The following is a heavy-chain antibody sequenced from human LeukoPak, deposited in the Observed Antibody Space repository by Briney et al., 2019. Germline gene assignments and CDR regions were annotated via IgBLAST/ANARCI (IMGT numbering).Heavy chain of an antibody. D-gene: IGHD1-14*01. Sequence: PSETLSLTCTVSGGSISSYFWSWIRQPAGKGLEWIGRIYSSGSTNYNPSLKSRVTMSVDTSKNQFPLKLSSVTAADTAVYYCARDAEPRIFDHWGQGTLVTVSS. CDR3: ARDAEPRIFDH. J-gene: IGHJ4*02. CDR2: IYSSGST. CDR1: GGSISSYF. V-gene: IGHV4-4*07.